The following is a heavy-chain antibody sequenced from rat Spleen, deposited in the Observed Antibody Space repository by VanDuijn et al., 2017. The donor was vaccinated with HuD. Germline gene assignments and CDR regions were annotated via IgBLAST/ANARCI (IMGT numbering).Heavy chain of an antibody. Sequence: VQLKESGPGLVQSSQTLSLTCTVSGFSLTSYHVSWVRQAPGKGLEWVATITSAGGTTYYPDSVKGRFSISRDNAKSTLYLQMDSLRSEDTATYYCTREDWVLDVWGQGISVIVSS. D-gene: IGHD4-2*01. V-gene: IGHV5-31*01. CDR1: GFSLTSYH. CDR2: ITSAGGTT. J-gene: IGHJ4*01. CDR3: TREDWVLDV.